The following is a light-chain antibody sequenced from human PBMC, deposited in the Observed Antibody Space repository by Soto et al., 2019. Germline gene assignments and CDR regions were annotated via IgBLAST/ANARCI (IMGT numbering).Light chain of an antibody. Sequence: VLTQSPGTLSLSPGERATLSCRASQSISSSFLAWYQHKPGQAPRLLIYGASSRATGIPDRFSGTGSETDFTLTISRLEPEDFAVYYCQQYDNSPITFGQGTRLEIK. CDR3: QQYDNSPIT. V-gene: IGKV3-20*01. CDR2: GAS. CDR1: QSISSSF. J-gene: IGKJ5*01.